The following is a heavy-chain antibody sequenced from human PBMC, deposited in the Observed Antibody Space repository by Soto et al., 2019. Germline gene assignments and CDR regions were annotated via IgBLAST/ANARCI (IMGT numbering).Heavy chain of an antibody. Sequence: GGSLRLSCAASGFTFSSYAMSWVRQAPGKGLEWVSAISGSGGSTYYADSVKGRFTISRDNSKNTLYLQMNSLRAEDTAVYYCEKDHRENYDSWSGYLLFDYWGQGTLVTVSS. J-gene: IGHJ4*02. V-gene: IGHV3-23*01. CDR3: EKDHRENYDSWSGYLLFDY. CDR2: ISGSGGST. D-gene: IGHD3-3*01. CDR1: GFTFSSYA.